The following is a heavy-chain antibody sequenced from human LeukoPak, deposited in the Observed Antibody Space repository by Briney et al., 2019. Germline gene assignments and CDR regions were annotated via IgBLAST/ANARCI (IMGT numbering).Heavy chain of an antibody. D-gene: IGHD5-18*01. J-gene: IGHJ4*02. CDR3: ARDGNSYGPDFDY. CDR2: ININEGP. CDR1: GGSISSYH. V-gene: IGHV4-4*07. Sequence: SETLSLTCTVPGGSISSYHWSWIRQPAGKGLEWIGHININEGPKYNPSLRSRVTMSADTSRNQYSLKLSSVTAADTAVYYCARDGNSYGPDFDYWGQGTLVTVSS.